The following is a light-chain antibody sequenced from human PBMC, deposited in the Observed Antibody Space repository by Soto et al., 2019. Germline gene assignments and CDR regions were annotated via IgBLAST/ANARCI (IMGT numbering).Light chain of an antibody. V-gene: IGKV3-20*01. CDR3: QQYGSAPAWT. CDR1: QSISSSY. CDR2: GAS. J-gene: IGKJ1*01. Sequence: EIVLTQSPGTLSLSPGERATLSCRASQSISSSYLAWYQQKPGQAPRLLIYGASKRATGIPDRFSGSGSGTDFTLTISRLVSDDLAVYYCQQYGSAPAWTFGQGTKVEIK.